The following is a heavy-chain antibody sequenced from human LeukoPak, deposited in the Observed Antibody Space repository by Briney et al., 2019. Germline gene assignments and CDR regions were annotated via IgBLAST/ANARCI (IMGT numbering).Heavy chain of an antibody. D-gene: IGHD3-9*01. J-gene: IGHJ4*02. Sequence: SETLSLTCTVSGGSISSSSYYWGWIRQPPGKGLEWIGSIYYSGSTYYNPSLKSRVTMSVDTSRNHFSVKLSSVTAADTAVYYCARESEFDATGYLYWGQGILVTVSS. CDR1: GGSISSSSYY. CDR2: IYYSGST. CDR3: ARESEFDATGYLY. V-gene: IGHV4-39*02.